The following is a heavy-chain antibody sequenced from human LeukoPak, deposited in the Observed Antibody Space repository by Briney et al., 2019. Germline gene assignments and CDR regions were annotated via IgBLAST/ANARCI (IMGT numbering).Heavy chain of an antibody. CDR1: GYTFTSYG. CDR3: ARGYIAARFLFHYYFDY. V-gene: IGHV1-18*01. CDR2: ISAYNGNT. D-gene: IGHD6-6*01. J-gene: IGHJ4*02. Sequence: ASVKVSCKASGYTFTSYGISWVRQAPGQGLEWMGWISAYNGNTNYAQKLQGRVTMTTDTSTSTAYMELRSLGSDDTAVYYCARGYIAARFLFHYYFDYWGQGTLVTVSS.